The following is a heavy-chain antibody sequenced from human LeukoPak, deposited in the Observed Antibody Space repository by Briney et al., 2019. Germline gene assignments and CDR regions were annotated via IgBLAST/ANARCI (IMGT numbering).Heavy chain of an antibody. V-gene: IGHV4-59*01. J-gene: IGHJ2*01. CDR2: IYYSGST. Sequence: SETLSLTCTVSGGSISSYYWSWIRQPPGKGLEWIGYIYYSGSTNYNPSLKRRVTISVDTSKNQFSLKLSSVTAADTAVYYCARDENSTPLREEGYFDLWGRGTLVTVSS. CDR1: GGSISSYY. D-gene: IGHD6-6*01. CDR3: ARDENSTPLREEGYFDL.